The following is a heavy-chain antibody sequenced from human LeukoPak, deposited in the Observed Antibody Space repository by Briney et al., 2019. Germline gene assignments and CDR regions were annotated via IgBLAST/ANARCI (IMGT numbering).Heavy chain of an antibody. CDR2: ISNSGGTT. D-gene: IGHD6-19*01. CDR3: SKDTGYSRGWQFDY. V-gene: IGHV3-23*01. Sequence: GGSLRLSCAASGFTFSGYDMSWVRQAPGKGLEWVSAISNSGGTTYYADSVKGRFTISRDNSKNTLYLQLNSLRAEDTAVYYCSKDTGYSRGWQFDYWGQGALVTVSS. J-gene: IGHJ4*02. CDR1: GFTFSGYD.